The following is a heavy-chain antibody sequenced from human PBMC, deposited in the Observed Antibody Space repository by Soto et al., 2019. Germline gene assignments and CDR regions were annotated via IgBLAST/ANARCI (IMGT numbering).Heavy chain of an antibody. CDR1: GFTFSDHY. J-gene: IGHJ6*02. CDR3: ARDRNYDFWSGYYMTGMDV. CDR2: MSGSGSSE. V-gene: IGHV3-11*01. Sequence: PGGSLRLSCAASGFTFSDHYMAWIRQAPGKGLEIVAHMSGSGSSEDYGDSVKGRFSIFRENSKNLLFLQMFFLRAEDTAVYYCARDRNYDFWSGYYMTGMDVWGQGTTVTVSS. D-gene: IGHD3-3*01.